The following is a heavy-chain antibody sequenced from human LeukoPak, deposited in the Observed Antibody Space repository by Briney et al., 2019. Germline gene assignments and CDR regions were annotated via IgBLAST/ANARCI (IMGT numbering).Heavy chain of an antibody. J-gene: IGHJ4*02. D-gene: IGHD1/OR15-1a*01. CDR1: GFTFSSYA. CDR2: ISYDGSNK. Sequence: AGSLRLSCAASGFTFSSYAMHWVRQAPGKGLEWVAVISYDGSNKYYADSVKGRFTISRDNSKNTLYLQMNSLRAEDTAVYYCASNNGGDYWGQGALVTVSS. CDR3: ASNNGGDY. V-gene: IGHV3-30*01.